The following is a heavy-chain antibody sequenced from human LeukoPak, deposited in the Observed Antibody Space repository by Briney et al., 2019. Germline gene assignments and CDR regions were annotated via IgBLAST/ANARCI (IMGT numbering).Heavy chain of an antibody. CDR2: IYYSGST. J-gene: IGHJ5*02. CDR1: GGSISSSSYY. Sequence: SETLSLTCTVSGGSISSSSYYWGWLRQPPGTGLEGFGRIYYSGSTYYNPSPKSRVTISVDTPKNQFSLQLSSVTAADTAVYYCASPFYGVAAVPWGQGTLVTVSS. CDR3: ASPFYGVAAVP. D-gene: IGHD6-13*01. V-gene: IGHV4-39*01.